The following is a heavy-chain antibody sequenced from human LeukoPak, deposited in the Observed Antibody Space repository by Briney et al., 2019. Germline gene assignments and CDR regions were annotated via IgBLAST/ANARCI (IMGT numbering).Heavy chain of an antibody. V-gene: IGHV4-61*09. CDR2: IYTTGST. D-gene: IGHD3-10*01. CDR1: GGSISSTSYY. J-gene: IGHJ5*02. CDR3: ARGAYFYGSWINWFDP. Sequence: TLSLACTVSGGSISSTSYYWSWIRQPAGKGLEWIGHIYTTGSTNYNPSLKSRVTISLDTSKNHFSLKLSSVTAADTAVYYCARGAYFYGSWINWFDPWGQGTLITVSS.